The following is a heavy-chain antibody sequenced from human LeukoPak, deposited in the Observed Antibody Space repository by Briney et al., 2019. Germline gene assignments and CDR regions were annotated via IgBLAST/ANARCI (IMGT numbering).Heavy chain of an antibody. CDR3: ARDPSGLAYYDFWSGYSDY. CDR2: IKQDGSEK. D-gene: IGHD3-3*01. J-gene: IGHJ4*02. CDR1: GFTFSSYW. Sequence: PGGSLRLSCAASGFTFSSYWMSWVRQAPGKGLEWVANIKQDGSEKYYVDSVKGRFTISRDNAKNSLYLQMNSLRAEDTAVYYCARDPSGLAYYDFWSGYSDYWGQGTLVTVSS. V-gene: IGHV3-7*01.